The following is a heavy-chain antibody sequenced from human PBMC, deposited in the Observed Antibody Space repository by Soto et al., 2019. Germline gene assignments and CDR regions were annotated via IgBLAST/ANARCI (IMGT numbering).Heavy chain of an antibody. D-gene: IGHD4-17*01. CDR1: GYTLTELS. CDR3: ATGDPDYGDYNYYCYGMDV. Sequence: ASVKVSCKVSGYTLTELSMHWVRQAPGKGHEWMGGFDPEDGETIYAQKFQGRVTMTEDTSTDTAYMELSSLRSEDTAVYYCATGDPDYGDYNYYCYGMDVWGRGTTVTVSS. CDR2: FDPEDGET. J-gene: IGHJ6*04. V-gene: IGHV1-24*01.